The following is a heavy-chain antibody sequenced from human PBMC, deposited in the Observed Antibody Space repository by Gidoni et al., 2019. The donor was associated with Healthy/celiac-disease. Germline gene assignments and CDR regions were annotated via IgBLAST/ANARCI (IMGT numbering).Heavy chain of an antibody. D-gene: IGHD3-10*01. J-gene: IGHJ4*02. CDR3: ARLPVVRGVIISGVYYFDY. CDR1: GFSLSNARMG. V-gene: IGHV2-26*01. Sequence: QVTLKESGPVLVKPTETLTLTCTVSGFSLSNARMGVSWIRQPPGKALEWLAHIFSNDEKSYSTSLKSRLTISKDTSKSQVVLTMTNMDPVDTATYYCARLPVVRGVIISGVYYFDYWGQGTLVTVSS. CDR2: IFSNDEK.